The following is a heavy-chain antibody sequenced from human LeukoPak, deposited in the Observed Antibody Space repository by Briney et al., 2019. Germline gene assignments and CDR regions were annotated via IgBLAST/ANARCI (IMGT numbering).Heavy chain of an antibody. CDR2: IKKDGSEK. J-gene: IGHJ4*02. CDR1: GFTFSSYW. D-gene: IGHD5-18*01. V-gene: IGHV3-7*01. Sequence: PGRSLRLSCAASGFTFSSYWMSWVRQAPGKGLEWVANIKKDGSEKYYVDSVKGRFTISRDNAKKSLYLQMNSLRAEDTAVYYCARHLSGITGYTYGRGIDYWGQGTLVSVSS. CDR3: ARHLSGITGYTYGRGIDY.